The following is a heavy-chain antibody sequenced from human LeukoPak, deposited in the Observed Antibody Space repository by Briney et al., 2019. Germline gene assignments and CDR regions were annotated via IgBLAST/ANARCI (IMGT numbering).Heavy chain of an antibody. CDR3: AKYVSTGWFDP. J-gene: IGHJ5*02. Sequence: KPSETLSLTCTVSGGSINGYYWAWVRQPPGKGLEWIGYIYYSGSTNYNPSLKGRVTISVDTSENQFSLKLTSVTAADTAVYYCAKYVSTGWFDPWGQGTLVTVSS. D-gene: IGHD5/OR15-5a*01. CDR2: IYYSGST. V-gene: IGHV4-59*08. CDR1: GGSINGYY.